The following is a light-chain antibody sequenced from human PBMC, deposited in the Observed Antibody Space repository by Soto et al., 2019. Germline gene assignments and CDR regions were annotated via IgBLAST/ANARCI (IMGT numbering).Light chain of an antibody. CDR3: QQYGSSPQT. V-gene: IGKV3-20*01. CDR1: QSVTSSY. Sequence: EIVLTQSPGTLSLSPGERATLSCRASQSVTSSYFAWYQQKPGQAPRLLIYGASSRATGIPDRFSGSGSGKDFALTISRLEPEDFAVYFFQQYGSSPQTFGQGTKLEIK. CDR2: GAS. J-gene: IGKJ2*01.